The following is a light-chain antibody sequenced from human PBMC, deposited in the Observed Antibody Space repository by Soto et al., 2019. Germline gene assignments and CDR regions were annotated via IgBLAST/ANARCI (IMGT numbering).Light chain of an antibody. Sequence: EIVLTRSPATLSLSPGERATLSCRASQSISNNLAWYQQKPGQAPRLLIYDASNRATGIPARFSGSGSGTDFTLTISSLEPEDFAVYYCQQRSNWLALTFGGGTKVEIK. V-gene: IGKV3-11*01. J-gene: IGKJ4*01. CDR2: DAS. CDR1: QSISNN. CDR3: QQRSNWLALT.